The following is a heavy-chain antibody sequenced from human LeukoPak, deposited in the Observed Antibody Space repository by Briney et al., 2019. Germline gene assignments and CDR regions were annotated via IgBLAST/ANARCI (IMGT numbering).Heavy chain of an antibody. V-gene: IGHV4-39*07. CDR3: ARGLYNYYFDY. CDR1: GGSISSSSYY. Sequence: PSETLSLTCTVSGGSISSSSYYWGWIRQPPGKGLEWIGSIFYSGSTYYNPSLKSRVTISVDTSKTQFSLKLRSVTAADTAVYYCARGLYNYYFDYWGQGTLVTVSS. D-gene: IGHD1-1*01. CDR2: IFYSGST. J-gene: IGHJ4*02.